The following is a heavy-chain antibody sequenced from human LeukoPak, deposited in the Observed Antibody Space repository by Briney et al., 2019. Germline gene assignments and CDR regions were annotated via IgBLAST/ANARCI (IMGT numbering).Heavy chain of an antibody. J-gene: IGHJ4*02. CDR2: LNSDGRTT. Sequence: GGSLRLSCAASGFTFSNYWMHWVRQGPGKGLVWVSRLNSDGRTTTYADSVKGRFTISRDNAKNTLYLQMNSLRAEDTALYYCASGPPFLKYFEYWGQGTLVTVSS. CDR1: GFTFSNYW. CDR3: ASGPPFLKYFEY. D-gene: IGHD3-3*01. V-gene: IGHV3-74*01.